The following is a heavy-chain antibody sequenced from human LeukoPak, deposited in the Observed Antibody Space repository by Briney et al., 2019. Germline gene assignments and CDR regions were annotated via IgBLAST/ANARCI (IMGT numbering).Heavy chain of an antibody. CDR2: ISTSSSTI. CDR3: ARDMKGISDAFDI. J-gene: IGHJ3*02. CDR1: GFTFSSYS. Sequence: AGGSLRLSCAASGFTFSSYSLNWVRQAPGKGLEWVSYISTSSSTIYYADSVKGRFTISRDNAKNSLYLQMNSLRAEDTAVYYCARDMKGISDAFDIWGQGTMVTVSS. V-gene: IGHV3-48*01. D-gene: IGHD3-16*01.